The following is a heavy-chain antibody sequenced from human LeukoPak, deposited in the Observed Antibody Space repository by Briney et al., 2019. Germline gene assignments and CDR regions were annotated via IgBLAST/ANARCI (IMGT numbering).Heavy chain of an antibody. CDR2: IYHSGST. Sequence: SKTLSLTCTVSGYSISSGYYWGWIRQPPGKGLEWIGSIYHSGSTYYNPSLKSRVTISVDTSKNQFSLKLSSVTAADTAVYYCARESPRDYFDYWGQGTLVTVSS. V-gene: IGHV4-38-2*02. CDR3: ARESPRDYFDY. CDR1: GYSISSGYY. J-gene: IGHJ4*02.